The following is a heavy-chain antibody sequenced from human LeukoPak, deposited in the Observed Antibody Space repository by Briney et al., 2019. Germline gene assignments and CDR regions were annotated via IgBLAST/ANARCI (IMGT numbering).Heavy chain of an antibody. J-gene: IGHJ4*02. Sequence: PGGSLRLSCAASGFTFSSYWMSWVRQAPGKGLEWVANIKQDGSEKYYVDSVKGRFTISRDNAKNSLYLQMNSLRAEDTAVYYCARSHNSWDYYYFDYWGQGTLVTVSS. CDR3: ARSHNSWDYYYFDY. D-gene: IGHD2-15*01. CDR1: GFTFSSYW. V-gene: IGHV3-7*01. CDR2: IKQDGSEK.